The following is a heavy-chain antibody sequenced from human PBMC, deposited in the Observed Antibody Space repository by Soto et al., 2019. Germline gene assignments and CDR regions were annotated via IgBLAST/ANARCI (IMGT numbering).Heavy chain of an antibody. Sequence: SGPTLVNPTQTLTLTCTFSGFSLSTSGVGVDWIRQPPGEALEWLALIYRDDDKRYSPSLKSRLTITKDTSKNQVVLTMTNMDPVDTATYYCAHTRAYYDILTGYYSAFDIWGQGTMVTVSS. CDR3: AHTRAYYDILTGYYSAFDI. CDR2: IYRDDDK. CDR1: GFSLSTSGVG. D-gene: IGHD3-9*01. J-gene: IGHJ3*02. V-gene: IGHV2-5*02.